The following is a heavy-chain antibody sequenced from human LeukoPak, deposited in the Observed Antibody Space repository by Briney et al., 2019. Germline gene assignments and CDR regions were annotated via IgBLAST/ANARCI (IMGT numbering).Heavy chain of an antibody. Sequence: ASVKVSCKASGYTFTSYYMHWVRQAPGQGLEWMGIINPSGGSTSYAQKFQGRVTMTRDTSTSTVYMELSSLRSEDTAVYYCVRVRRVSREMATIPTNHFDYWGQGTLVTVSS. CDR3: VRVRRVSREMATIPTNHFDY. CDR1: GYTFTSYY. CDR2: INPSGGST. J-gene: IGHJ4*02. D-gene: IGHD5-24*01. V-gene: IGHV1-46*01.